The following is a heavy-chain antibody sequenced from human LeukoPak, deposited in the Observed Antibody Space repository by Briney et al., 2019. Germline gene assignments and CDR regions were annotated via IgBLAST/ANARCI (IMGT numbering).Heavy chain of an antibody. CDR1: GYSFTSYW. Sequence: GESLKISCKGSGYSFTSYWIGWVRQMPGKGLEWMGIIYPGDSDTRYSPSFQGQVTISADKSISTAYLQWSSLKASDTAMYYCARGELRLGELSLYDYWGQGTLVTVSS. D-gene: IGHD3-16*02. CDR2: IYPGDSDT. J-gene: IGHJ4*02. V-gene: IGHV5-51*01. CDR3: ARGELRLGELSLYDY.